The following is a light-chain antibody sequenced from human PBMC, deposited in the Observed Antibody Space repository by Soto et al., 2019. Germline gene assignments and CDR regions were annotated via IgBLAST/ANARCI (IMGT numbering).Light chain of an antibody. CDR2: SNN. CDR1: SSNIGSNT. V-gene: IGLV1-44*01. J-gene: IGLJ2*01. CDR3: SSYGGFNNVL. Sequence: QSVLTQPPSASGTPGQRVTISCSGGSSNIGSNTVNWYQQLPGTAPKLLIYSNNQRPSGVPDRVSGSKSGTSASLAISGLQSEDEADYYCSSYGGFNNVLFGGGTKVTVL.